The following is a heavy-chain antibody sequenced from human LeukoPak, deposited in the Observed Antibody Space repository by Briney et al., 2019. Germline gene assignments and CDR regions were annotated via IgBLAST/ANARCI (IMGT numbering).Heavy chain of an antibody. Sequence: ASVKVSCKASGYTFTSYGISWVRQAPGQGLEWMGWISAYNGNTNYAQKLQGRVTMTTDTSTSTAYMELRSLRSDDTAVYDCARDRPIAAAGTPWFDPWGQGTLVTVSS. J-gene: IGHJ5*02. CDR3: ARDRPIAAAGTPWFDP. D-gene: IGHD6-13*01. CDR2: ISAYNGNT. V-gene: IGHV1-18*01. CDR1: GYTFTSYG.